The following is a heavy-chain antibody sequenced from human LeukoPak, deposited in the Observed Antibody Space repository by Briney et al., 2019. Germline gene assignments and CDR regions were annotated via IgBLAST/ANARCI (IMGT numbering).Heavy chain of an antibody. CDR2: IYYSGST. CDR1: GGSISSGGYY. J-gene: IGHJ6*02. Sequence: SETLSLTCTVSGGSISSGGYYWSWIRQHPGKGLEWIGYIYYSGSTYYNPSLKSRVTISEDTSKNQFSLKLSSVTAADTAVYYCARDRAGYGDLGYYGMDVWGQGTTVTVSS. V-gene: IGHV4-31*03. CDR3: ARDRAGYGDLGYYGMDV. D-gene: IGHD4-17*01.